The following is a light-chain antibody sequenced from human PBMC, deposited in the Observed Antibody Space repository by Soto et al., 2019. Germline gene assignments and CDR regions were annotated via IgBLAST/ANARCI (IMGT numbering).Light chain of an antibody. J-gene: IGKJ5*01. CDR3: QQHSNWPPATT. Sequence: EIVLTQSPGTPSLSPGERATLSCRASQSVSSSYLAWYQQKPGQAPRLLIYDASNRATGIPARFSGSGSGTDFTLTISSLEPEDSAVYYCQQHSNWPPATTFGQGPRLEIK. CDR2: DAS. CDR1: QSVSSSY. V-gene: IGKV3D-20*02.